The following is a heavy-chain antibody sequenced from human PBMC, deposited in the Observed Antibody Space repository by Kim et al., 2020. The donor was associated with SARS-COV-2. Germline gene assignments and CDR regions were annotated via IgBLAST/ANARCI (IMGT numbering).Heavy chain of an antibody. Sequence: GGSLRLSCAASGFTFSDYYMSWIRQAPGKGLEWVSYISSSSSYTNYADSVKGRFTISRDNAKNSLYLQMNSLRAEDTAVYYCARGQRGGDYLDYWGRETPVTVSS. D-gene: IGHD3-16*01. V-gene: IGHV3-11*06. J-gene: IGHJ4*02. CDR2: ISSSSSYT. CDR3: ARGQRGGDYLDY. CDR1: GFTFSDYY.